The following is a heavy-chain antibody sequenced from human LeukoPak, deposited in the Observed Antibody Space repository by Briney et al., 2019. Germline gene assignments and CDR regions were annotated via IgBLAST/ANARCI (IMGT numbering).Heavy chain of an antibody. V-gene: IGHV1-2*02. CDR3: GRNGVVAENRLYVDY. D-gene: IGHD2-8*01. CDR1: GYTFTDYQ. Sequence: ASVKVSCKASGYTFTDYQVYWVRQAPGQGLEWMGWIDPNNGGAHYAQKFQGRVTMTRDTSISTAYMELSRLGSDDTAVYYCGRNGVVAENRLYVDYWGQGTLVTVSS. J-gene: IGHJ4*02. CDR2: IDPNNGGA.